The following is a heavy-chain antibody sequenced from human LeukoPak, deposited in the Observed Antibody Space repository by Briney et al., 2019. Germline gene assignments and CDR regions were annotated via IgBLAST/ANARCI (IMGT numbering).Heavy chain of an antibody. V-gene: IGHV3-48*01. D-gene: IGHD5-24*01. CDR3: VRDRTLGVRDGFILA. CDR1: GFTFSAYN. J-gene: IGHJ5*02. Sequence: GGSLRLSSATSGFTFSAYNMIWVRQAPGKGLEWLSYSSGSSSAIYYADSVQGRFTISRDNAKNSLSLQMSSLRVEDTAVYYCVRDRTLGVRDGFILAWGQGTLVTVSS. CDR2: SSGSSSAI.